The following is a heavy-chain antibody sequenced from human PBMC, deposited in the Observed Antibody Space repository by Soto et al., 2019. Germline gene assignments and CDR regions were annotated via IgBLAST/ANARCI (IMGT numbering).Heavy chain of an antibody. Sequence: QGQLVQSGAEVKKPGASVKVSCKASGYTFTSYDINWVRQATGQGLEYLGWMNPNSGNTGYVQKFQGRVTMTWDSSIPTAYMELSSLRSEDTAVYFCARGVKYGAYSRWFDPWGQGTLVTVSS. D-gene: IGHD4-17*01. CDR3: ARGVKYGAYSRWFDP. CDR2: MNPNSGNT. CDR1: GYTFTSYD. V-gene: IGHV1-8*01. J-gene: IGHJ5*02.